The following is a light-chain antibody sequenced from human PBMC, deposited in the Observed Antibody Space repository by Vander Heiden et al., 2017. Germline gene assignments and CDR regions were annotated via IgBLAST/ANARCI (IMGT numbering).Light chain of an antibody. CDR2: EGR. Sequence: QSALTQPASVSWSPVQSITISCTGTSSDVGSYNLVSWYQPNPGKATKLMIYEGRKRPSGVSNRFSGSKSGNTASLTISGLQAEDEADYYCCSYAGSSTLVFGGGTKLTVL. CDR1: SSDVGSYNL. V-gene: IGLV2-23*01. CDR3: CSYAGSSTLV. J-gene: IGLJ2*01.